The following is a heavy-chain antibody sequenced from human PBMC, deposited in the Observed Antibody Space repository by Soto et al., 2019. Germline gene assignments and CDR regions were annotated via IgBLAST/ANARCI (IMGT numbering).Heavy chain of an antibody. CDR2: VAYDGGYK. V-gene: IGHV3-30-3*01. J-gene: IGHJ4*02. CDR1: GFTFNKYT. D-gene: IGHD3-22*01. CDR3: ARPANTYEYGISGSPSLLY. Sequence: QVQLVESGGGVVKPGRSLRLSCAASGFTFNKYTMHWVRQAPGKGLEWVAVVAYDGGYKYYADSVKGRFTISRDNSKNTLFLQMNSLRAEDTAVYYCARPANTYEYGISGSPSLLYWGQGTLVTVSS.